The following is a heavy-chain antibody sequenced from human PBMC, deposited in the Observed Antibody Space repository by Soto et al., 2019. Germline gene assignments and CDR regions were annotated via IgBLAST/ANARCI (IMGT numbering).Heavy chain of an antibody. Sequence: GGSLRLSCGASGFTFTSDSMTWVRQAPGKGLEWVSSISSHGRDIFYADSVKGRFTISRDNAKDSLHLQMNSLTGEDSAVYYCARGAALAGKLDLWGQGTLVTVSS. CDR2: ISSHGRDI. D-gene: IGHD6-19*01. V-gene: IGHV3-21*06. J-gene: IGHJ4*02. CDR1: GFTFTSDS. CDR3: ARGAALAGKLDL.